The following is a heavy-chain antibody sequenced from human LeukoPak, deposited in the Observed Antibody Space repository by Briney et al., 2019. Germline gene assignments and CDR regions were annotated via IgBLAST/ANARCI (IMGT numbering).Heavy chain of an antibody. V-gene: IGHV3-30-3*01. D-gene: IGHD3/OR15-3a*01. CDR2: ISYDGSNK. Sequence: GGSLRLSCAASGFTFSSYAMHWVRQAPGKGLEWVAVISYDGSNKYYADSVKGRFTISRDNSKNTLYLQMNSLRAEDTAVYYCARGALGLYFDYWGQGTLVTVSS. CDR3: ARGALGLYFDY. CDR1: GFTFSSYA. J-gene: IGHJ4*02.